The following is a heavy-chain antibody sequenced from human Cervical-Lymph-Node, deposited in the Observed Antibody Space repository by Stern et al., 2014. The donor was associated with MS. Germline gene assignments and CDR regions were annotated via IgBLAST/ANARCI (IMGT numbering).Heavy chain of an antibody. V-gene: IGHV1-69*18. CDR2: ILPIFAIA. CDR1: GGSFSSYP. CDR3: ARSPKTFGGVAYTFDI. D-gene: IGHD3-16*01. Sequence: VQLVESGAEVKKSGSSVKISCKASGGSFSSYPITWVRQAPGQGLEWMGSILPIFAIASYAPNFQGKVTITADESRTPANLQWASLRSDDTAVYYCARSPKTFGGVAYTFDIWGQGTMVTVSS. J-gene: IGHJ3*02.